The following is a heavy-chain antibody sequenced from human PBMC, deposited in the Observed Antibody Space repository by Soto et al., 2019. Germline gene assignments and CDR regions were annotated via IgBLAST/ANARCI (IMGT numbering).Heavy chain of an antibody. V-gene: IGHV4-59*01. CDR2: IYYSGST. Sequence: PSETLSLTCTVSGGSISSYYWSWIRQPPGKGLEWIGYIYYSGSTNYNPSLKSRVTISVDTSKNQFSLKLSSVTAADTAVYYCARNRGGYDLDYYYYYYMDVWGKGTTVTVSS. CDR3: ARNRGGYDLDYYYYYYMDV. CDR1: GGSISSYY. D-gene: IGHD5-12*01. J-gene: IGHJ6*03.